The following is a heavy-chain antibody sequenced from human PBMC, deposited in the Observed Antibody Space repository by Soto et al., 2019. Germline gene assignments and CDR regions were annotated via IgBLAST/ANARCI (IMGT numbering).Heavy chain of an antibody. CDR3: ARGVSGDRAFDI. V-gene: IGHV1-18*01. Sequence: ASVKVSCKASGYTFPSYGISWVRQAPGQGLEWMGWISAYYGNTNYAQKLQGRVTMTTDTSTSTAYMEMRSLRADDTAVYYCARGVSGDRAFDIWGQGTMVTVSS. D-gene: IGHD7-27*01. J-gene: IGHJ3*02. CDR1: GYTFPSYG. CDR2: ISAYYGNT.